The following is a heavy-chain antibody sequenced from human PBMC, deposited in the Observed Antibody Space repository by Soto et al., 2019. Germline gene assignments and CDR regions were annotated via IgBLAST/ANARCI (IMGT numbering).Heavy chain of an antibody. CDR3: AREADISNWFDP. J-gene: IGHJ5*02. D-gene: IGHD3-9*01. CDR1: GFTFSSLS. V-gene: IGHV3-48*01. CDR2: ISSSSSTI. Sequence: VGLMRLSCAVSGFTFSSLSINWVRQAPGKGLEWVSYISSSSSTIYYADSVKGRFTISRDNAKNSLYLQMNSLRAEDTAVYYCAREADISNWFDPWCQGTLVTDS.